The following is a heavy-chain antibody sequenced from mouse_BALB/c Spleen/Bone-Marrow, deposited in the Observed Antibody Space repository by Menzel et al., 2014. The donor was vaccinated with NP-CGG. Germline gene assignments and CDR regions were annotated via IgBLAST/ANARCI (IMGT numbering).Heavy chain of an antibody. CDR2: IWGDGST. Sequence: VMLVESGPGLVAPSRSLSITCTVSGFSLTGYGVNWVRQPPGKGLEWLGMIWGDGSTDYNSALKSRLSISKDNSKSQVFLKMNSLQTDDTARYYCARGGNYYAMDYWGQGTSVTVSS. J-gene: IGHJ4*01. CDR3: ARGGNYYAMDY. V-gene: IGHV2-6-7*01. CDR1: GFSLTGYG. D-gene: IGHD2-1*01.